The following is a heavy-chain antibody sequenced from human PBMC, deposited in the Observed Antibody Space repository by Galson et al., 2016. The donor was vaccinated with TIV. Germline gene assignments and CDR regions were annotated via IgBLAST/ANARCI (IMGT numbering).Heavy chain of an antibody. CDR1: GFTFSSFA. V-gene: IGHV3-23*01. CDR2: ISAGGGRT. J-gene: IGHJ4*02. D-gene: IGHD3-22*01. CDR3: AKMDSSGFDYVRRCDF. Sequence: SLRLSCAASGFTFSSFAMSWVRQAPGKGLEWVSRISAGGGRTNYADSVKGRFTISRDTPKNTLYLQRSSLRADDTAVYFCAKMDSSGFDYVRRCDFWGQGTLATVSS.